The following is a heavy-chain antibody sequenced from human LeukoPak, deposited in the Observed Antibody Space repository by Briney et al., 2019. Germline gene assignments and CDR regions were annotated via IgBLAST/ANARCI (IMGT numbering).Heavy chain of an antibody. CDR3: AKDFIAMSDWEPLGY. V-gene: IGHV3-30*18. J-gene: IGHJ4*02. D-gene: IGHD1-26*01. Sequence: PGGSLRLSCAASGFTFSSYGMHWVRQAPGKGLEWVAVISYDGSNKYYADSVKGRFTISRDNSKNTLYLQMNSLRAEDTVVYYCAKDFIAMSDWEPLGYWGQGILVTVSS. CDR1: GFTFSSYG. CDR2: ISYDGSNK.